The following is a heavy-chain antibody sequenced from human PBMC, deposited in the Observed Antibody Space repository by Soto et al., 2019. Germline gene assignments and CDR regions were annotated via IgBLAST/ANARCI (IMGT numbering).Heavy chain of an antibody. CDR3: ARARVDYYDSSGYYYIDY. J-gene: IGHJ4*02. CDR2: IYYSGST. V-gene: IGHV4-59*01. D-gene: IGHD3-22*01. Sequence: SETLSLTCTVSGGSISSYYWSWIRQPPGKGLEWVGYIYYSGSTNYNPSLKSRVTISVDTSKNQFSLKLSSVTAADTAVYYCARARVDYYDSSGYYYIDYWGQGTLVTVSS. CDR1: GGSISSYY.